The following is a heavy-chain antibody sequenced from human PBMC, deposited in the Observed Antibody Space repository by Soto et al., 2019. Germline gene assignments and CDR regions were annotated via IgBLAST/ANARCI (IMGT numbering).Heavy chain of an antibody. V-gene: IGHV1-3*01. CDR1: GYTLTNDA. D-gene: IGHD2-8*01. J-gene: IGHJ4*02. Sequence: QVQLVQSGADVKKPGASVRVSCKASGYTLTNDAIHWVRQAAVQRLEWLAWIDPGSGNPTYSQKFQGRITLSRDNSASTFYMDLSSLTSEDTAVYFCTRDLNGGNPFDYWGQGTLVTVSS. CDR3: TRDLNGGNPFDY. CDR2: IDPGSGNP.